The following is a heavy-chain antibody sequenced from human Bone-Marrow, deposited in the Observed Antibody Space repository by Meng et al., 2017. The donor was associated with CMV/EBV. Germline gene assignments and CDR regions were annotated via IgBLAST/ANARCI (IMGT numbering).Heavy chain of an antibody. J-gene: IGHJ4*02. CDR2: INHSGST. V-gene: IGHV4-39*07. CDR3: ARGRRTVTTSPLMTREAGRVFDY. Sequence: SETLSLTCTVSGGSISSGDYYWSWIRQPPGKGLEWIGEINHSGSTNYNPSLKSRVTISVDMSKKQFSLKLSSVTAADTAVYYCARGRRTVTTSPLMTREAGRVFDYWGQGTLVTVYS. D-gene: IGHD4-17*01. CDR1: GGSISSGDYY.